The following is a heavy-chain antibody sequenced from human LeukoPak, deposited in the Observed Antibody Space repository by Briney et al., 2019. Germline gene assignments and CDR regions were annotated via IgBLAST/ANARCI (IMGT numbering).Heavy chain of an antibody. Sequence: GGSLRLSCAASGFTFSSYAMSWVRQAPGKGLEWVSAISGSGDSTYYADSVKGRFTISRDNSKNTLYLQMDSLRAEDTAVYYCAKHQRDIVVVPAGVGYYMDVWGKGTTVTVSS. CDR1: GFTFSSYA. CDR2: ISGSGDST. J-gene: IGHJ6*03. D-gene: IGHD2-2*01. CDR3: AKHQRDIVVVPAGVGYYMDV. V-gene: IGHV3-23*01.